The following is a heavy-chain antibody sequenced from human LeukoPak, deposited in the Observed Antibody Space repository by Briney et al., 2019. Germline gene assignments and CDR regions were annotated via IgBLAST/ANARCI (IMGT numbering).Heavy chain of an antibody. CDR3: ARDAERNGYFDL. D-gene: IGHD1-1*01. Sequence: SETLSLTCTVSGGSISSYYWSWIRQPPGKGLEWIGSIYYSGSTYYNPSLKSRVTISVDTSKNQFSLKLSSVTAADTAVYYCARDAERNGYFDLWGRGTLVTVSS. J-gene: IGHJ2*01. CDR2: IYYSGST. CDR1: GGSISSYY. V-gene: IGHV4-59*12.